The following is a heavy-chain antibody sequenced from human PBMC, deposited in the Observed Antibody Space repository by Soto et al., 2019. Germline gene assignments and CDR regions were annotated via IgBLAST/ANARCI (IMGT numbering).Heavy chain of an antibody. CDR1: GFSISDCS. J-gene: IGHJ4*02. V-gene: IGHV3-48*01. D-gene: IGHD3-10*01. Sequence: EVQLVESGGGLVQPGGSLRLSCAASGFSISDCSMNWVRRAPGKGLEWISYISTNNDAIYYADSVKGRFTISRDNAKNTLYMHMNSLRAEETALYYCASVLGSRRSGSYSSYWGQGTLVTVSS. CDR3: ASVLGSRRSGSYSSY. CDR2: ISTNNDAI.